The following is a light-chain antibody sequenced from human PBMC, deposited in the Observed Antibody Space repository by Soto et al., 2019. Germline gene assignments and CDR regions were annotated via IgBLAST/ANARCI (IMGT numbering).Light chain of an antibody. V-gene: IGKV1-12*01. CDR2: AAS. Sequence: DIQMTQSPSSVSAFVGDSVTITCRASQGIRSWLAWYQKKPWKAPKLLIYAASSLQSGVPSRFSGSGSGTDFTLTINSLQPEDFATYYCQQANSFPLTFGGGTKVESK. J-gene: IGKJ4*01. CDR3: QQANSFPLT. CDR1: QGIRSW.